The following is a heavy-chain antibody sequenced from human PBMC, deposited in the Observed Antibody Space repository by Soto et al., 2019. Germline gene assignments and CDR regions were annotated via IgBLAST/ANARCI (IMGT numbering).Heavy chain of an antibody. J-gene: IGHJ3*02. CDR1: GGSISSYY. Sequence: QVQLQESGPGLVKPSETLSLTCNVSGGSISSYYWSWIRQPPGKGLEWIGYIYYSGSTNYNPSLMSRGTISLDMATHQFSVRPGSVTAADTAVYYWARDSYCSGGSCYFVGGGGSFCLDAFDIWGQGTMVTVSS. D-gene: IGHD2-15*01. V-gene: IGHV4-59*01. CDR2: IYYSGST. CDR3: ARDSYCSGGSCYFVGGGGSFCLDAFDI.